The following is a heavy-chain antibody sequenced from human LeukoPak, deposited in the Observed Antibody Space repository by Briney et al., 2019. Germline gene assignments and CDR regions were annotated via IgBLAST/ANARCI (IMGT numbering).Heavy chain of an antibody. Sequence: IPGGSLRLSCAASGFTFSSYSMNWVRQAPGKGLEWVSSISSSSSYIYYADSVKGRFTISRDNAKNSLYLQMNSLRAEDTAVYYCARHSGRIVSDAFDIWGQGTMVTVSS. V-gene: IGHV3-21*01. CDR2: ISSSSSYI. J-gene: IGHJ3*02. D-gene: IGHD5-12*01. CDR1: GFTFSSYS. CDR3: ARHSGRIVSDAFDI.